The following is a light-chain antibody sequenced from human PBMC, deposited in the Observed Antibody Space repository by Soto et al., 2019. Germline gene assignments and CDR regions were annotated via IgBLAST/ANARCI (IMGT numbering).Light chain of an antibody. CDR1: QSVGSSY. Sequence: EIVLTQSPGTLSLSPGERATLSCRASQSVGSSYLAWYQQRPGQAPRLLINGASNRATGIPDRFSGSGSGTDFTLTISRLEPEDFAVYYCQQYGSSPPYTFGQGTKLEIK. V-gene: IGKV3-20*01. CDR3: QQYGSSPPYT. J-gene: IGKJ2*01. CDR2: GAS.